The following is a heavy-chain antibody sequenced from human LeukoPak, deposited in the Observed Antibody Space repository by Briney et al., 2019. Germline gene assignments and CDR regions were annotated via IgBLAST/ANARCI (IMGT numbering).Heavy chain of an antibody. CDR3: AGRRVLDASFDY. CDR2: IYSGDNT. CDR1: GFTVSNNY. Sequence: PGGPLRLSCAASGFTVSNNYMSWVRQAPGKGLEWVSVIYSGDNTYYVESVKGRFTISRDNSKNTLSLQMNRLRAEDTAVYYCAGRRVLDASFDYWGQGTLVTVSS. V-gene: IGHV3-66*02. D-gene: IGHD3-16*01. J-gene: IGHJ4*02.